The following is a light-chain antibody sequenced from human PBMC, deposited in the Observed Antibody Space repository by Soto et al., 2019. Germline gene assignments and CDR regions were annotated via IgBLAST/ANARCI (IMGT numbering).Light chain of an antibody. CDR3: QQYNSYPWT. J-gene: IGKJ1*01. CDR2: KAS. CDR1: HSISSW. V-gene: IGKV1-5*03. Sequence: DIQMTQSPSSVSASVGDRVTITCRASHSISSWLAWYQQKPGKAPNLLIYKASTLLSGVPSRFSGSGSGTEFTLTTSSLQPDDFATYYCQQYNSYPWTFGQGTKVDIK.